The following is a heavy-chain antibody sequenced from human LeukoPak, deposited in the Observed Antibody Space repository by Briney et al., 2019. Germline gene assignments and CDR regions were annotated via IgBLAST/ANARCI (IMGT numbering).Heavy chain of an antibody. CDR3: ARGVTTHDY. Sequence: GGSLRLSCAASGFTFSSSAMSWVRQAPGKGLEWVSAIGGGGGSTFYADSVKGRFTISRDNSKNTLYLQMNSLRAEDTAVYYCARGVTTHDYWGQGTLVTVSS. J-gene: IGHJ4*02. CDR2: IGGGGGST. V-gene: IGHV3-23*01. CDR1: GFTFSSSA. D-gene: IGHD4-17*01.